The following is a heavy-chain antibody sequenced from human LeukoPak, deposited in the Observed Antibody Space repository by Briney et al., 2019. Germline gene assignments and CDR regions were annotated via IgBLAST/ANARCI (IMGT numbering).Heavy chain of an antibody. CDR2: INPNSGGT. V-gene: IGHV1-2*02. CDR1: GYTFTGYY. J-gene: IGHJ3*02. Sequence: GASVKVPCKASGYTFTGYYMHWVRQAPGQGLEWMGWINPNSGGTNYAQKFQGRVTMTRDTSISTAYMELSRLRSDDTAVYYCATWGSSSWSYASDIWGQGTMVTVSS. CDR3: ATWGSSSWSYASDI. D-gene: IGHD6-13*01.